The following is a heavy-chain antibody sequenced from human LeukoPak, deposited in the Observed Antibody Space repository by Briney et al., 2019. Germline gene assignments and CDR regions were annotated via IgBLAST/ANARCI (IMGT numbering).Heavy chain of an antibody. J-gene: IGHJ3*02. V-gene: IGHV3-7*02. CDR3: ASSVGYDTIDAFDI. Sequence: PGGSLRLSCAASGFTFSSYWMSWVRQAPGKGLEWVANIKQDGSEKYYVDSVKGRFIISRDNAKNSLYLQMNSLRAEDTAVYYCASSVGYDTIDAFDIWGQGTMVTVSS. D-gene: IGHD5-12*01. CDR1: GFTFSSYW. CDR2: IKQDGSEK.